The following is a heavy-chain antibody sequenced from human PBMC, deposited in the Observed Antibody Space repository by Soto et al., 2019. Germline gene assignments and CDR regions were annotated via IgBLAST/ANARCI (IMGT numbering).Heavy chain of an antibody. D-gene: IGHD3-22*01. J-gene: IGHJ6*02. CDR1: GYPFTSYV. Sequence: GASLKLSCKASGYPFTSYVISWVRQAPGQGLEWMGWISAYNGNTNYAQKLQGRVTMTTDTSTSTAYMELRSLRSDDTAVYYCARGVFYYDSSGYYGMDVWGQGTTVTGSS. CDR3: ARGVFYYDSSGYYGMDV. CDR2: ISAYNGNT. V-gene: IGHV1-18*01.